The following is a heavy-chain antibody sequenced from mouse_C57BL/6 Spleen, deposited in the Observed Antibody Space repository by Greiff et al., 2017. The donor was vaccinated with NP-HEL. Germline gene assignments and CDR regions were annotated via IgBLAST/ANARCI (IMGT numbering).Heavy chain of an antibody. D-gene: IGHD2-5*01. CDR1: GFTFSSYA. CDR2: ISDGGSYT. V-gene: IGHV5-4*01. CDR3: AREDSNYVSAMDY. Sequence: EVQVVESGGGLVKPGGSLKLSCAASGFTFSSYAMSWVRQTPEKRLEWVATISDGGSYTYYPDNVKGRFTISRDNAKNNLYLQMSHLKSEDTAMYYCAREDSNYVSAMDYWGQGTSVTVSS. J-gene: IGHJ4*01.